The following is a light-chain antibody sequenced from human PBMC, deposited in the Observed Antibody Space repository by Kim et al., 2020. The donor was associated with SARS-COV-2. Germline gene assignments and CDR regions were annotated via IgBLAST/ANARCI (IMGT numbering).Light chain of an antibody. CDR1: SLRSYY. CDR2: GKN. CDR3: HSRDSNDNVV. Sequence: SSELTQDPAVSVALGQTVRITCQGDSLRSYYATGYKQKPGQAPILVIYGKNNRPSGIPDRFSGSSSGNTASLTNTGTQAGDEADYYCHSRDSNDNVVFGG. J-gene: IGLJ2*01. V-gene: IGLV3-19*01.